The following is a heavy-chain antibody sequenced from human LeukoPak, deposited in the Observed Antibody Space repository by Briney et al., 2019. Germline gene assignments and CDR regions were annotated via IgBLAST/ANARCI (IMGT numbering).Heavy chain of an antibody. CDR1: GFRFSVYY. D-gene: IGHD3-16*01. V-gene: IGHV3-11*04. CDR3: ARGLYSYDY. Sequence: GGSLRLSCGASGFRFSVYYMAWIRQAPGKGLEWISYISYSGSPIDYADSMKGRFTISRDNAKNSLCLQMDSLRVEDTAVYYCARGLYSYDYWGQGTLVTVSS. CDR2: ISYSGSPI. J-gene: IGHJ4*02.